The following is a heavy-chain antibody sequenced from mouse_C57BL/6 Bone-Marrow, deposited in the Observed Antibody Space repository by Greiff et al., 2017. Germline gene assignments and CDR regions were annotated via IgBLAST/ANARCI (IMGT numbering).Heavy chain of an antibody. J-gene: IGHJ3*01. CDR1: GYTFTSYW. D-gene: IGHD1-1*01. Sequence: QVQLQQPGAELVRPGTSVKLSCKASGYTFTSYWMHWVKQRPGQGLEWIGVIDPSDSYTNYNQKFKGKATLTVDTSSSTAYMQLSSLTSEDSAVYYCARYTTTECAYWGQGTLVTVSA. CDR3: ARYTTTECAY. CDR2: IDPSDSYT. V-gene: IGHV1-59*01.